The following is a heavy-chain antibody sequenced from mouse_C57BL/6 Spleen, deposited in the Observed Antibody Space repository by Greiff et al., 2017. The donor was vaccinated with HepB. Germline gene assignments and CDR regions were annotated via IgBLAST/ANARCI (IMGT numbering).Heavy chain of an antibody. D-gene: IGHD2-14*01. CDR3: ARHVGYKAMDY. V-gene: IGHV5-12*01. Sequence: DVMLVESGGGLVQPGGSLKLSCAASGFTFSDYYMYWVRQTPEKRLEWVAYISNGGGSTYYPDTVKGRFTISRDNAKNTLYLQMSRLKSEDTAMYYCARHVGYKAMDYWGQGTSVTVSS. CDR2: ISNGGGST. CDR1: GFTFSDYY. J-gene: IGHJ4*01.